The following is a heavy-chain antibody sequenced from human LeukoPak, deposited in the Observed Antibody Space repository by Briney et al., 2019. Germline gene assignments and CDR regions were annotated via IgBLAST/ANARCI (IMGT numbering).Heavy chain of an antibody. CDR1: GYTFTTYG. Sequence: EASVKVSCKTSGYTFTTYGISWLRQAPGQGLEWMGWISAHKGDTEYAQKFQGRVTMTRDTSTSTAYMELQSLTSDDTAVYYCVRADIIVVAGATPVGSGFEYWGQGALITVSS. CDR2: ISAHKGDT. CDR3: VRADIIVVAGATPVGSGFEY. D-gene: IGHD2-15*01. V-gene: IGHV1-18*01. J-gene: IGHJ4*02.